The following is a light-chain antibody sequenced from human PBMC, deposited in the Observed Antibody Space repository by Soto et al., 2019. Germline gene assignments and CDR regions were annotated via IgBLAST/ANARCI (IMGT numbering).Light chain of an antibody. CDR1: QSVSSN. Sequence: EIVMTQSPATLSVSPGERATLSCRASQSVSSNLAWYQHRPGQAPRLLINGASTSATGIPGRFSGSGSGTEFTLTSSSLQSEDIAVYFCLQYNNWPPETWTFGPGTKVEIK. CDR2: GAS. V-gene: IGKV3-15*01. J-gene: IGKJ1*01. CDR3: LQYNNWPPETWT.